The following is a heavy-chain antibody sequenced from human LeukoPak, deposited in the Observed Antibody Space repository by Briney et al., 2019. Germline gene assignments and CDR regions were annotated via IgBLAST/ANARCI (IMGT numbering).Heavy chain of an antibody. CDR1: GFTFSSYG. D-gene: IGHD3/OR15-3a*01. CDR2: ISYDGSNK. V-gene: IGHV3-30*03. J-gene: IGHJ4*02. CDR3: ARDQSGLGFDY. Sequence: GGSLRLSCAASGFTFSSYGMHWVRQAPGKGLEWVAVISYDGSNKYYADSVKGRFTISRDNSKNTLYLQMNSLRAEDTAVYYCARDQSGLGFDYWGQGTLVTVSS.